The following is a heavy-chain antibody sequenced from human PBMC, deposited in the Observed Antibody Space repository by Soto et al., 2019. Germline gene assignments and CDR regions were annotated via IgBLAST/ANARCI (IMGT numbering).Heavy chain of an antibody. CDR3: ARSRYSGYDSVDY. J-gene: IGHJ4*02. V-gene: IGHV4-28*01. CDR1: GYSISSSNW. Sequence: SETLSLTCAVSGYSISSSNWWGWIRQPPGKGLEWIGYIYYSGSTYYNPSLKSRVTMSVDTSKNQFSLKLSSVTAADTAVYYCARSRYSGYDSVDYWGQGTLVTVS. CDR2: IYYSGST. D-gene: IGHD5-12*01.